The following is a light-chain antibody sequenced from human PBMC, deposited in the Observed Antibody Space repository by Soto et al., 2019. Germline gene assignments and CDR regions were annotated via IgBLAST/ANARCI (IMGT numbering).Light chain of an antibody. CDR1: QSVSRSY. V-gene: IGKV3-20*01. J-gene: IGKJ1*01. CDR3: QQYGSSPRT. CDR2: GAS. Sequence: EIVLTQFPGTLSLSPGERATLSCRASQSVSRSYLAWYQQTPGQAPRLLIYGASSRATGIPDRFSGSGSGTDFALTISRLEPEDFAVYYCQQYGSSPRTFGQGTKVDIK.